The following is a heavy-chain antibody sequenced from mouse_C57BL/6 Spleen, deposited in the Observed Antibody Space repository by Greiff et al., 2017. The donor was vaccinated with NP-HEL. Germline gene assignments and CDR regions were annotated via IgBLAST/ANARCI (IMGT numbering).Heavy chain of an antibody. CDR2: INPSNGGT. Sequence: VQLQQPGTELVKPGASVKLSCKASGYTFTSYWMHWVKQRPGQGLEWIGNINPSNGGTNYNAKFKSKATLTVDKSSSTAYMQLSSLTSEESAVYNCARRGTYYSTTYFDYWGQGTTLTVSS. J-gene: IGHJ2*01. CDR1: GYTFTSYW. D-gene: IGHD2-5*01. V-gene: IGHV1-53*01. CDR3: ARRGTYYSTTYFDY.